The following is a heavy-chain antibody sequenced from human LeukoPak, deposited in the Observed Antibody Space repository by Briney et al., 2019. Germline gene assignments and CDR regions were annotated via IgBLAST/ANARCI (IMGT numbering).Heavy chain of an antibody. CDR2: IKQDGSEK. CDR1: GSTFSSYW. Sequence: GGSLRLSCAASGSTFSSYWMSWVRQAPGKGLEWVANIKQDGSEKYYVDSVKGRFTISRDNAKNSLYLQMNSLRAEDTAVYYCARDCAYRSGIWYYYYMDVWGKGTTVTVSS. CDR3: ARDCAYRSGIWYYYYMDV. D-gene: IGHD3-10*01. V-gene: IGHV3-7*01. J-gene: IGHJ6*03.